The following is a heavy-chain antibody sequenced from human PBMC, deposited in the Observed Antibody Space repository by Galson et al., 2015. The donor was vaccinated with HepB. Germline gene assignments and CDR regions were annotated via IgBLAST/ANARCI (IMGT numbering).Heavy chain of an antibody. Sequence: SLRLSCAASGFAFSSYAMSWVRQAPGKGLEWVSVIRGGGDTTYYADSVKGRFTISRDNSKNTLFLQMNSLRTEDTAIYYCAKAALGYVPGYWGQGTLVSVSS. J-gene: IGHJ4*02. V-gene: IGHV3-23*01. CDR3: AKAALGYVPGY. D-gene: IGHD5-12*01. CDR2: IRGGGDTT. CDR1: GFAFSSYA.